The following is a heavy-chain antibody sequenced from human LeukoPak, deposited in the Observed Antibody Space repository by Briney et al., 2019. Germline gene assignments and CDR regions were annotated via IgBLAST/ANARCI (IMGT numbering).Heavy chain of an antibody. D-gene: IGHD6-19*01. CDR2: FSSGDMT. CDR1: GLPVSSNF. V-gene: IGHV3-53*01. Sequence: GGSLRVSCAASGLPVSSNFMSWVRQAPGKGLEWVSVFSSGDMTSYADSVKGRFTISRDNAKNTLYLQMNSLRAEDTGVYYCGRDVSGWKDYWGPGTLVTVSS. J-gene: IGHJ4*02. CDR3: GRDVSGWKDY.